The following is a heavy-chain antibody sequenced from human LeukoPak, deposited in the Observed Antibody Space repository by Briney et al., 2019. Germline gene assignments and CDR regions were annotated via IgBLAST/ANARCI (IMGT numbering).Heavy chain of an antibody. D-gene: IGHD3-22*01. V-gene: IGHV3-21*01. CDR2: ITSSSVYK. CDR3: AAYDSSGYIDY. Sequence: GGSLRLSCAASGFTFRTYSMTWVRQAPGKGLEWVSCITSSSVYKYYVDSVRGRFTISRDNAKNSLYQQMNSLRAEDTAVYYCAAYDSSGYIDYWGQGALVTVSS. J-gene: IGHJ4*02. CDR1: GFTFRTYS.